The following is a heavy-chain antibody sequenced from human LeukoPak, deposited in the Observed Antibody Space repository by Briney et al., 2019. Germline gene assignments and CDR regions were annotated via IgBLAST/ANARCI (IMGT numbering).Heavy chain of an antibody. V-gene: IGHV1-69*05. CDR3: ARGGGRFLEWFLHI. J-gene: IGHJ3*02. CDR1: GGTFSSYD. CDR2: IIPIFGTA. D-gene: IGHD3-3*01. Sequence: GASVKVSCKASGGTFSSYDISWVRQAPGQGLEWMGGIIPIFGTANYAQKFQGRVTITTDESTSTAYMELSSLRSEDTAVYYCARGGGRFLEWFLHIWGQGTMVTVSS.